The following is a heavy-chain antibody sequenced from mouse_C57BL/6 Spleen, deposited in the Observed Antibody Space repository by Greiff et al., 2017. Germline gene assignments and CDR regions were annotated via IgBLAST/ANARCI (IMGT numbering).Heavy chain of an antibody. CDR2: IDPSDSET. Sequence: VQLQQPGAELVRPGSSVKLSCKDSGYTFTSYWMHWVKQRPIQGLEWIGNIDPSDSETHYNQKFKDKATLTVDKSYSTAYMQLSSLTSEDSAVYYCARGGHYYGSSYGYAMDYWGQGTSVTVSS. J-gene: IGHJ4*01. V-gene: IGHV1-52*01. D-gene: IGHD1-1*01. CDR1: GYTFTSYW. CDR3: ARGGHYYGSSYGYAMDY.